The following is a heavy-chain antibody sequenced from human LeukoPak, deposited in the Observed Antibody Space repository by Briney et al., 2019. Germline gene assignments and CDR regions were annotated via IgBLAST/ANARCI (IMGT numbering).Heavy chain of an antibody. CDR1: GGSISSGGYY. Sequence: SETLSLTCTVSGGSISSGGYYWSWIRQHPGKGLEWIGYIYYSGSTYYNPSLKSRVTISVDTSKNQFSLKLSSVTAADTAVYYCARGTLSGWYGVGGGTYYFDYWGQGTLVTVSS. CDR2: IYYSGST. J-gene: IGHJ4*02. V-gene: IGHV4-31*03. CDR3: ARGTLSGWYGVGGGTYYFDY. D-gene: IGHD6-19*01.